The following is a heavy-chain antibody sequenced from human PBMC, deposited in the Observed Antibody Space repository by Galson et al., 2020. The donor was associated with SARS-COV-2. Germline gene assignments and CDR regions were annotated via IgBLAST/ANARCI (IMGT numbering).Heavy chain of an antibody. D-gene: IGHD3-9*01. J-gene: IGHJ4*02. Sequence: SQTLSLTCAVYGGSFSGYYWSWIRQPPGKGLEWIGEINHSGSTNYNPSLKSRVTISVDTSKNQFSLKLSSVTAADTAVYYCAREDYDILTGYYYYFDYWGQGTLVTVSS. CDR3: AREDYDILTGYYYYFDY. V-gene: IGHV4-34*01. CDR1: GGSFSGYY. CDR2: INHSGST.